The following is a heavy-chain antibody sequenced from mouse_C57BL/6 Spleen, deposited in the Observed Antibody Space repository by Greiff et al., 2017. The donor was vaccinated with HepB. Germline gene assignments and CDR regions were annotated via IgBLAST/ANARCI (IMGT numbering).Heavy chain of an antibody. D-gene: IGHD3-3*01. CDR3: TTGRRGPFDY. CDR2: IDPEDGDT. Sequence: EVQLQQSGAELVRPGASVKLSCTASGFNIKDDYMHWVKQRPEQGLEWIGWIDPEDGDTEYASKFQGKATITADTSSNTAYLQLSSLTSEDTAVYYCTTGRRGPFDYWGQGTTLTVSS. CDR1: GFNIKDDY. V-gene: IGHV14-4*01. J-gene: IGHJ2*01.